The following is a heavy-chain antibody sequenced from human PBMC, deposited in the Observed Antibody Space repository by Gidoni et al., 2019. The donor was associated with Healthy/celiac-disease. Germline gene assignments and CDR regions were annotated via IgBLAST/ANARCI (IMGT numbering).Heavy chain of an antibody. CDR3: ARSVGQKGASIDY. J-gene: IGHJ4*02. CDR2: IYYSGST. D-gene: IGHD1-26*01. V-gene: IGHV4-39*07. Sequence: QLQLQESGPGLVKPSETLSLTCTVSGGYISSSSYYLGWFRQPPGMGLEWIGSIYYSGSTYYNPSLKSRVTISVDTSKNQFSLKLSSVTAADTAVYYCARSVGQKGASIDYWGQGTLVTVSS. CDR1: GGYISSSSYY.